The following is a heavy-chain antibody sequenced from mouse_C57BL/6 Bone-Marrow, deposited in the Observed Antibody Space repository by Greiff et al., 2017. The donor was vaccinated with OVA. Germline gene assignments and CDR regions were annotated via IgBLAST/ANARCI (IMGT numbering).Heavy chain of an antibody. V-gene: IGHV5-6*01. CDR2: ISSGGSYT. Sequence: EVQGVESGGDLVKPGGSLKLSCAASGFTFSSYGLSWVRQTPDKRLEWVATISSGGSYTYYPDSVKGRFTLSRDNTKNTLYLQMSRLESEDTAMYYCARVPSFAYWGQGTLVTVSA. CDR1: GFTFSSYG. D-gene: IGHD2-14*01. CDR3: ARVPSFAY. J-gene: IGHJ3*01.